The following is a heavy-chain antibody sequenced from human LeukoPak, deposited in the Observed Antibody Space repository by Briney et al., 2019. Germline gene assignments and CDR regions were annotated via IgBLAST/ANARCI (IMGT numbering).Heavy chain of an antibody. CDR2: IYYSGST. J-gene: IGHJ4*02. Sequence: SETLSLTCTVSGGSISSYYWSWIRQPPGKGLEWIGYIYYSGSTNYNPSLKSRVTISVDTSKNQFSLKLSSVIAADTAVYYCARVDTAMAVDYWGQGTLVTVSS. V-gene: IGHV4-59*08. D-gene: IGHD5-18*01. CDR1: GGSISSYY. CDR3: ARVDTAMAVDY.